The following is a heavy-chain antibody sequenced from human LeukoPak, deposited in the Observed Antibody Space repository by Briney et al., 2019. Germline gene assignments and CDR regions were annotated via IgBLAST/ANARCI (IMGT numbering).Heavy chain of an antibody. V-gene: IGHV4-39*07. CDR3: ARGGDSSGYEGRFDP. CDR1: GASLSTSPYY. D-gene: IGHD3-22*01. Sequence: PSETLSLTCSVSGASLSTSPYYWGWIRQPPGKGLEWIGYIYYTGSTYYNPSLKSRLTISLDTSKNQFSLKLSSVTAADTAVYYCARGGDSSGYEGRFDPWGQGTLVTVSS. CDR2: IYYTGST. J-gene: IGHJ5*02.